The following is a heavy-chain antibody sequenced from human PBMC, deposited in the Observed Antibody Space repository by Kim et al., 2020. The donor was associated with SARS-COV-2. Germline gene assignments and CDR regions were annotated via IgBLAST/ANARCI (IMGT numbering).Heavy chain of an antibody. V-gene: IGHV2-5*02. CDR2: IYWDDDK. J-gene: IGHJ4*02. D-gene: IGHD5-18*01. Sequence: SGPTLVKPTQTLTLTCTFSGFSLSTSGVGVGWIRQPPGKALEWLALIYWDDDKRYSPSLKSRLTITKDTSKNQVVLTMTNMDPVDTATYYCAHYDIGYSYGHFDYWGQGTLVTVSS. CDR3: AHYDIGYSYGHFDY. CDR1: GFSLSTSGVG.